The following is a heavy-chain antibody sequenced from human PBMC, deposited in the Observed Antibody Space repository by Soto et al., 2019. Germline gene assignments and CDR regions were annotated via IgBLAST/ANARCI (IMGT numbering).Heavy chain of an antibody. CDR2: IYHSGST. CDR3: AYDYGGNWGYYGMDV. V-gene: IGHV4-38-2*01. CDR1: GYSISSGYY. D-gene: IGHD4-17*01. J-gene: IGHJ6*02. Sequence: PSETLSLTCAVSGYSISSGYYWGWIRQPPGKGLEWIGSIYHSGSTYYNPSLKSRVTISVDTSKNQFSLKLSSVTAADTAVYYCAYDYGGNWGYYGMDVWGQGTTVT.